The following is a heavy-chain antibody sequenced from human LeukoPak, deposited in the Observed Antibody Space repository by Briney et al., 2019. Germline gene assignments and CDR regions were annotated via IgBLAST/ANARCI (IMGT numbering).Heavy chain of an antibody. CDR2: INPNSGGT. CDR1: GCTFTGYY. D-gene: IGHD4-17*01. V-gene: IGHV1-2*02. CDR3: ARRYGDSYYYYYMDV. J-gene: IGHJ6*03. Sequence: ASVKVSCKASGCTFTGYYMHWVRQAPGQGLEWMGWINPNSGGTNYAQKFQGRVTMTRDTSISTAYMELSRLRSDDTAVYYCARRYGDSYYYYYMDVWGKGTTVTVSS.